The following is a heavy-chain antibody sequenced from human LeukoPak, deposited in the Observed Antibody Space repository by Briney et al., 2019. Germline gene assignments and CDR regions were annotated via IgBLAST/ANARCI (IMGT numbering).Heavy chain of an antibody. D-gene: IGHD6-19*01. CDR1: GGTFSSYA. CDR2: IIPIFGTA. CDR3: ARVSDSSGWSLFDY. V-gene: IGHV1-69*13. J-gene: IGHJ4*02. Sequence: SVKVSFKASGGTFSSYAISWVRQAPGQGLEWMGGIIPIFGTANYAQKFQGRVTITADESTGTAYMELSSLRSEDTAVYYCARVSDSSGWSLFDYWGQGTLVTVSS.